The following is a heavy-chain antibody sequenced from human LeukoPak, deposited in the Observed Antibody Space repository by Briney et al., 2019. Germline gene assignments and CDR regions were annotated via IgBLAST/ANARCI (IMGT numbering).Heavy chain of an antibody. CDR2: INSDGSST. V-gene: IGHV3-74*01. Sequence: GGSLRLSCAASGFTFSSYWMHWVRHAPGKGLVWVSRINSDGSSTSYADSVKGRFTISRDNAKNTLYLQMNSLRAEDTAVYYCARESRYGDYYYGMDVWGQGTTVTVSS. CDR1: GFTFSSYW. D-gene: IGHD3-10*01. CDR3: ARESRYGDYYYGMDV. J-gene: IGHJ6*02.